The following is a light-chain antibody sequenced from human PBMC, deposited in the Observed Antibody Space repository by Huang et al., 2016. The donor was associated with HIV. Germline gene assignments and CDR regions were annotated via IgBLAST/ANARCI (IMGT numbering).Light chain of an antibody. CDR1: QGISNS. CDR2: AAS. J-gene: IGKJ4*01. Sequence: IQLTQSPSSLSASVGDRVTINCRASQGISNSLVWYQQKSGRAPKLLIYAASTLQSGVTSRFSGSGSGTDFTLTISSLQPEDSATYYCQQFSSYSPLTFGGGTKVEIK. V-gene: IGKV1-9*01. CDR3: QQFSSYSPLT.